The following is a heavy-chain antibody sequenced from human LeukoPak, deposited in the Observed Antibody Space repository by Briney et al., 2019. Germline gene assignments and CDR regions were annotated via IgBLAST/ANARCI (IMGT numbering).Heavy chain of an antibody. CDR1: GGSFSGYY. Sequence: SETLSLTCAVYGGSFSGYYWSWIRQPPGKGLEWIGEINHSGSTNYNPSLKSRVTISVDTSKNQFSLKLSSVTAADTAVYYCARALRFLESTPRTYYFDYWGQGTLVTVSS. V-gene: IGHV4-34*01. D-gene: IGHD3-3*01. CDR2: INHSGST. CDR3: ARALRFLESTPRTYYFDY. J-gene: IGHJ4*02.